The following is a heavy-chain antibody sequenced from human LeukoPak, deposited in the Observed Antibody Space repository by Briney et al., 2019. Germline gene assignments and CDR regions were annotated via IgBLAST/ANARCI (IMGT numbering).Heavy chain of an antibody. Sequence: SETLSLTCTVSGVSISSSNSYWGWIRQPPGKGLEWIGSIYYSGNTYYNASLKSQVSISIDTSKNQFSLKVTSVTAADTAVYYCARDLFAYMDVWGKGTTVTISS. V-gene: IGHV4-39*07. CDR3: ARDLFAYMDV. CDR1: GVSISSSNSY. D-gene: IGHD3-10*02. J-gene: IGHJ6*03. CDR2: IYYSGNT.